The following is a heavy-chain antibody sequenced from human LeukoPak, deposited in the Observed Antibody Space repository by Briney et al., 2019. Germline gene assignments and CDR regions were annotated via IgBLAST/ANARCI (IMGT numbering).Heavy chain of an antibody. V-gene: IGHV3-30*18. Sequence: GGSLRLSCAASGFTFSTYGMHWVRRAPGKGLEWVAVISYDGSNKYYVDSVKGRFTISRDNSKNTLYLQMNTLRAEDTAVYYCAKDYYDSSGYLDDFDIWGQGTMVTVSS. J-gene: IGHJ3*02. CDR3: AKDYYDSSGYLDDFDI. D-gene: IGHD3-22*01. CDR2: ISYDGSNK. CDR1: GFTFSTYG.